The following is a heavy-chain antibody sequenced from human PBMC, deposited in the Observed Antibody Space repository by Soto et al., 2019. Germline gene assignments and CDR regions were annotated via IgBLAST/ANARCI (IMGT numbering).Heavy chain of an antibody. CDR1: GFTFSSYA. CDR2: ISGSGGST. J-gene: IGHJ3*02. D-gene: IGHD2-2*01. CDR3: AVRTIAAFDI. Sequence: PGGSLRLSCAASGFTFSSYAINWVRQSPGKGLEWVSSISGSGGSTYYSESVKGRFTISRDNSKNTLYLQMNSLRAEDTAVYYCAVRTIAAFDIWGQGTMVTVSS. V-gene: IGHV3-23*01.